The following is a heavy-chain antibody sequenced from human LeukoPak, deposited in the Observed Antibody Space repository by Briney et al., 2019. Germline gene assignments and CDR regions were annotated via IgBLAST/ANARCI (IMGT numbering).Heavy chain of an antibody. J-gene: IGHJ3*02. CDR2: ISNDGSQK. V-gene: IGHV3-30-3*01. CDR3: AKDKKSRGTFDI. D-gene: IGHD3-16*01. CDR1: GFTFSTYA. Sequence: PGRSLRLSCAASGFTFSTYAMHWVRQAPGKGLEWVAVISNDGSQKYYPNSVQGRFTISRDNSKNTLYLQMNSLRAEDTAVYYCAKDKKSRGTFDIWGQGTMVTVSS.